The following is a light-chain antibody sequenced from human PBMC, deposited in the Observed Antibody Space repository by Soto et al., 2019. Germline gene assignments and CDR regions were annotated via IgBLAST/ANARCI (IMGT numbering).Light chain of an antibody. CDR1: QDISNY. Sequence: DIQMTQYPSSLSASXXDIVXITCQASQDISNYLNWYQQKPGKAPNXXIYDASKLETGVPSRFSGSGSGTEFTLTISSLQPEDVATYYCQQYSTYPLTFGGGTKVDI. CDR2: DAS. J-gene: IGKJ4*01. CDR3: QQYSTYPLT. V-gene: IGKV1-33*01.